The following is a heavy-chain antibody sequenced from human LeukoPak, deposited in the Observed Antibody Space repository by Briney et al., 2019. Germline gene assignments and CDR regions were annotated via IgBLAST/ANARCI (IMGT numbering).Heavy chain of an antibody. Sequence: GGSLRLSCAASGFTFSSYRMNWVRQAPGKGLEWVSSISSSSSYIYYADSVKGRFTISRDNAKNSLYLQMNSLRAEDTAVYYCARDRSSSWDYYYGMDVWGQGTTVTVSS. CDR2: ISSSSSYI. J-gene: IGHJ6*02. CDR3: ARDRSSSWDYYYGMDV. D-gene: IGHD6-13*01. CDR1: GFTFSSYR. V-gene: IGHV3-21*01.